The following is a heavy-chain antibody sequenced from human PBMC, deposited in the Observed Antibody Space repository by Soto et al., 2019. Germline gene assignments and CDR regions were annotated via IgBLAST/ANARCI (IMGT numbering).Heavy chain of an antibody. CDR3: AKYRRTEAEGFTLDY. Sequence: PSETLSLTSTVSGDSINNYYWSWIRQPPGKRLEWIGYIYYTGSTTYNPSLESRITMSVDTSKNQFSLKLSSVNAADTAVYYCAKYRRTEAEGFTLDYWGRGTLVTVSS. V-gene: IGHV4-59*01. CDR2: IYYTGST. J-gene: IGHJ4*02. D-gene: IGHD6-13*01. CDR1: GDSINNYY.